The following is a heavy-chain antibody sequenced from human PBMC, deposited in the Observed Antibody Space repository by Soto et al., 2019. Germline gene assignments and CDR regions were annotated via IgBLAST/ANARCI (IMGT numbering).Heavy chain of an antibody. V-gene: IGHV3-7*01. J-gene: IGHJ4*02. CDR1: GFTINNYW. CDR2: IKRDGSEK. Sequence: GGSLRLSCEASGFTINNYWMSWVRQAPGKGLEWVANIKRDGSEKYFVDSVKGRFTISRDNAKNSLFLQMNSLRAEDTAVYYCARDSDYGLFDYWGQGTLVTVSS. D-gene: IGHD4-17*01. CDR3: ARDSDYGLFDY.